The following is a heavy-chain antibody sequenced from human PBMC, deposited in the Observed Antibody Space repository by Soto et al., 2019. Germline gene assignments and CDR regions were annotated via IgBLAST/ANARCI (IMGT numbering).Heavy chain of an antibody. CDR2: ISSSSSTI. Sequence: EVQLVESGGGLVQPGGSLRLSCAASGFTFSSYSMNWVRQAPGKGLEWVSYISSSSSTIYYADSVKGRFTISRDNAKNSLYLQMNSLRDEDTAVYYCAREPPIFGVVIMGGYYFDYWGQGTLVTVSS. CDR3: AREPPIFGVVIMGGYYFDY. J-gene: IGHJ4*02. V-gene: IGHV3-48*02. D-gene: IGHD3-3*01. CDR1: GFTFSSYS.